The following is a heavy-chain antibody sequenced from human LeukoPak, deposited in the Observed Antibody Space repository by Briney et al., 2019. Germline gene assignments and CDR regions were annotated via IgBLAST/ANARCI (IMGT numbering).Heavy chain of an antibody. J-gene: IGHJ3*02. Sequence: GGCLRLSCAAPGFSFRSYWMSWVCQAPGKGVGWVANIKPGGSEKSYVDSVKGRFTISRDNAKNSLYLQMNSLRAEDTAVYYCARGGLRGAFDIWGQGTMVTVSS. V-gene: IGHV3-7*01. CDR3: ARGGLRGAFDI. D-gene: IGHD4-17*01. CDR1: GFSFRSYW. CDR2: IKPGGSEK.